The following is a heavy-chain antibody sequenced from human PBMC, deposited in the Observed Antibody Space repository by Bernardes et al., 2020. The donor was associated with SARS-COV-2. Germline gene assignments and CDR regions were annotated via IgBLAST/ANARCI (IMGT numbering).Heavy chain of an antibody. CDR2: MGLRDFVV. CDR1: GFRVRDRV. Sequence: GGSLRLSCAASGFRVRDRVMHWVRQVPGKGLEWVAGMGLRDFVVFYAESVKGRFTLSRDVTKNALYLELSRLTMEDTAFYYCVQGGDDILTYGLDVWGQGTTVTVSS. V-gene: IGHV3-9*01. J-gene: IGHJ6*02. CDR3: VQGGDDILTYGLDV. D-gene: IGHD3-9*01.